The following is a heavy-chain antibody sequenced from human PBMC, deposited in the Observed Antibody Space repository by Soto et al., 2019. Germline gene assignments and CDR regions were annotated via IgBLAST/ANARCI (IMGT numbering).Heavy chain of an antibody. D-gene: IGHD2-2*01. V-gene: IGHV2-5*02. Sequence: QITLKESGPTLVQPTQPLTLTCTFFGFSLSTSGVGVGSIRQPPGKALEWLALIYWDDDKRYSPALKNKLTITKDNSKNHVVLKMTNMDPVDTATYYCAHRLIEAAAYSFDYWGQVTLVTVSS. CDR3: AHRLIEAAAYSFDY. CDR1: GFSLSTSGVG. CDR2: IYWDDDK. J-gene: IGHJ4*02.